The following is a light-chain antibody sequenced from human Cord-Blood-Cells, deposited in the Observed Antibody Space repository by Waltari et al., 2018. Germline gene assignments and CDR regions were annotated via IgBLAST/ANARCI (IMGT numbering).Light chain of an antibody. V-gene: IGLV2-23*01. CDR1: SSDVGSYNL. CDR2: EGS. CDR3: CSYAGSSTWV. J-gene: IGLJ3*02. Sequence: QSALPQPASVSGSPGQSITISCTGTSSDVGSYNLVSCYQQHPGKAPKLMIYEGSKPPSGVSNRFSGSKSGNTASLTISGRQAEDEADYYCCSYAGSSTWVFGGGTKLTVL.